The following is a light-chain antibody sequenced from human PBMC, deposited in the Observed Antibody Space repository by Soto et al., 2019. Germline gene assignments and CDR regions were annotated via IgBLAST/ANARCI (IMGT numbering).Light chain of an antibody. V-gene: IGLV3-25*03. CDR1: ALPKQY. CDR3: QSGDSSTHYVL. J-gene: IGLJ2*01. CDR2: KDS. Sequence: SYELTQSPSVSMSPGQTARITCSGDALPKQYAYWYQQKPGQAPVLLIYKDSERPSGIPERFSGSSSGTTVTLTISGVQAEDEADYYCQSGDSSTHYVLFGGGTKLTVL.